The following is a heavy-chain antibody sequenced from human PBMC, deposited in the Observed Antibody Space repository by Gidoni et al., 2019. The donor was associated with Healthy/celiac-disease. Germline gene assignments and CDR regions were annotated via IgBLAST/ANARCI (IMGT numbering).Heavy chain of an antibody. CDR1: GFTFSSYW. Sequence: EVQLVESGGGLVQPGGSLRLSCAASGFTFSSYWMSWVRQAPGKGLEWVANIKQDGSEKYYVDSVKGRFTISRDNAKNSLYLQMNSLRAEDTAVYYCARGTVGYCSGGSCYGDYWGQGTLVTVSS. V-gene: IGHV3-7*04. CDR3: ARGTVGYCSGGSCYGDY. D-gene: IGHD2-15*01. CDR2: IKQDGSEK. J-gene: IGHJ4*02.